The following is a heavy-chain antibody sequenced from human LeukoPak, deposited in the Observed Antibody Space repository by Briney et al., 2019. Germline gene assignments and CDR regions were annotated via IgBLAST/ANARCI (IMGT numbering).Heavy chain of an antibody. V-gene: IGHV3-33*01. CDR2: IWYDGSNK. Sequence: PGGSLRLSCAASGFTFSSYGMHWVRQAPGKGLEWVAVIWYDGSNKYYADSVKGRFTISRDNSKNTLYLQMSSLRAEDTAVYYCARVEWELLPPDYWGQGTLVTVSS. D-gene: IGHD1-26*01. J-gene: IGHJ4*02. CDR3: ARVEWELLPPDY. CDR1: GFTFSSYG.